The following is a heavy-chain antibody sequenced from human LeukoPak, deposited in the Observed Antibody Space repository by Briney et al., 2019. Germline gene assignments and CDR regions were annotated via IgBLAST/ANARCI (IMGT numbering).Heavy chain of an antibody. D-gene: IGHD5-18*01. CDR1: GYTFTSYY. J-gene: IGHJ3*02. V-gene: IGHV1-46*01. CDR3: ATHTAMALDAFDI. Sequence: ASVKVSCKASGYTFTSYYMHWVRQAPGQGLEGMGIINPSGGSTSYAQKFQGRVTMTRDTSTSTVYMELSSLRSEDTAVYYCATHTAMALDAFDIWGQGTMVTVSS. CDR2: INPSGGST.